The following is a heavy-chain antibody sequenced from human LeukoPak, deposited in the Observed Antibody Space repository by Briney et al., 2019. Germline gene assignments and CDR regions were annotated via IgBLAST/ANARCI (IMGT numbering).Heavy chain of an antibody. V-gene: IGHV1-69*13. CDR3: ARDRRNLYCSSTSCLNNWFDP. CDR1: GGTFSSYA. D-gene: IGHD2-2*01. Sequence: GASVKVSCKASGGTFSSYAISWVRQAPGQGLEWMGGIIPIFGTANYAQKFQGRVTITADESTSTAYMELSSLRSEDTAVYYCARDRRNLYCSSTSCLNNWFDPWGQGTLVTVSS. CDR2: IIPIFGTA. J-gene: IGHJ5*02.